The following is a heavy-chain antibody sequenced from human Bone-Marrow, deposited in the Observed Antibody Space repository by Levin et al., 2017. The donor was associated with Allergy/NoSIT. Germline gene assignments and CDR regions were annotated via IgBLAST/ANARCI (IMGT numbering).Heavy chain of an antibody. Sequence: SETLSLTCTVSGGSISSSSYYWGWIRQPPGKGLEWIGSIYYSGSTYYNPSLKSRVTISVDTSKNQFSLKLSSVTAADTAVYYCAHVSDTAMAYAAFFDYWGQGTLVTVSS. D-gene: IGHD5-18*01. CDR3: AHVSDTAMAYAAFFDY. V-gene: IGHV4-39*01. CDR2: IYYSGST. J-gene: IGHJ4*02. CDR1: GGSISSSSYY.